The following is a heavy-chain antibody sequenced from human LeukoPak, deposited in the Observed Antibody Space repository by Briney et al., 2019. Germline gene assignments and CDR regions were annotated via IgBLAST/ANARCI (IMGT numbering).Heavy chain of an antibody. J-gene: IGHJ4*02. D-gene: IGHD1-26*01. CDR1: GGSISSNF. Sequence: SETLSLTCTVSGGSISSNFWSWIRQPAGKGLEWIGRIYTSGSTNYNPSLKSRVTISVDTSKNQFSLKVTSVTAADTAVYYCARGVGATHFDYWGQGTLVTVSS. V-gene: IGHV4-4*07. CDR2: IYTSGST. CDR3: ARGVGATHFDY.